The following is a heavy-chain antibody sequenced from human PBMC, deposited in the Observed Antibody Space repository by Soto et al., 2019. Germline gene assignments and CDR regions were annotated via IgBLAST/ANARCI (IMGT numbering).Heavy chain of an antibody. CDR3: ARTNAFDI. Sequence: SDTLSLTCTVSDGSLRVFYWSWIRQSPGKGLEWIGYVYFSGGTNYNPSLKSRVSISIDTSKNQFSLKLDSVTAADTAVYYCARTNAFDIWGRGTMVTVSS. CDR2: VYFSGGT. CDR1: DGSLRVFY. V-gene: IGHV4-59*01. J-gene: IGHJ3*02.